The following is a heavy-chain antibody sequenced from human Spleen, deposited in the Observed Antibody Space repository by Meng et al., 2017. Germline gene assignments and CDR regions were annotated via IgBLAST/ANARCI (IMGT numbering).Heavy chain of an antibody. J-gene: IGHJ4*02. CDR1: GYTFTHYH. D-gene: IGHD2-15*01. V-gene: IGHV1-2*06. Sequence: ASVMVFCKAPGYTFTHYHIHWVRQAPGQGLEWMGRIHHNSGDTRYVQKFQGRVTMNGDTSIATVYMELTSLRSDDTAVFDCIRGSSNAGSCFYYWGQRTQVTVSS. CDR3: IRGSSNAGSCFYY. CDR2: IHHNSGDT.